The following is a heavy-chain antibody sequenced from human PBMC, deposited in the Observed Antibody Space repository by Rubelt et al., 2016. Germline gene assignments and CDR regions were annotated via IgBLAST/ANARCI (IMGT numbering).Heavy chain of an antibody. CDR3: AREGYCRSTSCHGAFEI. J-gene: IGHJ3*02. CDR1: GYTFIRYG. D-gene: IGHD2-2*01. V-gene: IGHV1-18*03. Sequence: QVQLVQSGAEVKKPGASVKVSCKASGYTFIRYGITWVRQAPGQGLEWMGWISTYNGKTNYAQKFQGRVTMTTDTSTSTAYMEVRGRMSDDMAVYYGAREGYCRSTSCHGAFEIWGQGTMVTVAS. CDR2: ISTYNGKT.